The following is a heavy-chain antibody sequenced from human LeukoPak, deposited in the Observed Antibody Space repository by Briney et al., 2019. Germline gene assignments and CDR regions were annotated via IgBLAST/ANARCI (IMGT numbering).Heavy chain of an antibody. CDR2: INVDNGHT. V-gene: IGHV1-3*01. J-gene: IGHJ2*01. Sequence: ASVKVSCKASDYIFTAYALHWLRQAPGQRLEWMGWINVDNGHTKYSQKFQGRVTITRDTSASTAYMELSSLRSEDTAVYYCARGAILRGYDPEEWYFDLWGRGTLVTVSS. CDR1: DYIFTAYA. CDR3: ARGAILRGYDPEEWYFDL. D-gene: IGHD5-12*01.